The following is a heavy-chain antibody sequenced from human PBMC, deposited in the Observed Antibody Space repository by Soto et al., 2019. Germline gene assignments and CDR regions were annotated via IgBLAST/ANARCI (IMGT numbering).Heavy chain of an antibody. V-gene: IGHV3-21*02. CDR1: GFTFSSYS. CDR3: ARGELWFDY. CDR2: ISSLSSYI. J-gene: IGHJ4*02. D-gene: IGHD5-18*01. Sequence: EVQLVKSGGGLVKPGGSLRVSCVASGFTFSSYSMNWVRQAPGKGLEWVSSISSLSSYIYYADSVKGRFTISRDNAKNSLYLQMNSLRAEDTAIYYCARGELWFDYWGQGTLVTVSS.